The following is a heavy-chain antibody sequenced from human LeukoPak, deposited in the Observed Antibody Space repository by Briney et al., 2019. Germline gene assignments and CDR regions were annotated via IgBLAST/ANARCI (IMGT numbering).Heavy chain of an antibody. J-gene: IGHJ5*02. CDR3: ARHRFYGGILNWFDP. V-gene: IGHV4-34*01. CDR1: GGSFSGYY. Sequence: PSETLSLTCAVYGGSFSGYYWSWIRQPPGKGLEWIGEINHSGSTNYNPSLKSRVTISVDTSKNQFSLKLSSVTAADTAVYYCARHRFYGGILNWFDPWGQGTLVTVSS. CDR2: INHSGST. D-gene: IGHD4-23*01.